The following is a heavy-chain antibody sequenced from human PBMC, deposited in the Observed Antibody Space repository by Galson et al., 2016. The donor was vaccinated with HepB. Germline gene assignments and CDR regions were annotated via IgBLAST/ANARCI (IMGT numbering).Heavy chain of an antibody. CDR3: AGVVVAATNWFDP. CDR1: GGSFNAYY. D-gene: IGHD2-15*01. Sequence: TLSLTCGVSGGSFNAYYWSWIRQSPGKGLEWIGEINHTGFTKYSPSLKSRVTISVDTSKNQFSLKLTSMTAADTAVYYCAGVVVAATNWFDPWGQGTLVTVSS. J-gene: IGHJ5*02. CDR2: INHTGFT. V-gene: IGHV4-34*01.